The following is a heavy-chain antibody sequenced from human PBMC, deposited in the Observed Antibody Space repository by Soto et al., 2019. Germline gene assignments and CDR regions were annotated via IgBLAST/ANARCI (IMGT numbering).Heavy chain of an antibody. Sequence: EVQLLESGGGLVQPGGSLRLSCAASGFTFTNFAMSWVRQAPGKGLEWVSAMSNSAGSTYYADSVKGRFTISRDNSKNTLYLQMNSLRAEDTAVYFCVKAVSDSSGYYWSRYYYGMDVWGQGTTVTFSS. CDR3: VKAVSDSSGYYWSRYYYGMDV. V-gene: IGHV3-23*01. CDR2: MSNSAGST. D-gene: IGHD3-22*01. CDR1: GFTFTNFA. J-gene: IGHJ6*02.